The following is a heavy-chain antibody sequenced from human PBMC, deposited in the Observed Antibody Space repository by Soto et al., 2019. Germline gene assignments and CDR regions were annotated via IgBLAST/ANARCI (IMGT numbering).Heavy chain of an antibody. CDR3: ARRGTYAKFDC. J-gene: IGHJ4*02. Sequence: QLQLQESGPGLVKPSETLSLTCTVSGGSISSSSYYWGWIRQPPGKGLEWIGSVYYSGSAYSNPSLKRRAPLSIHTAKNQFSQKLSSVTAADTALYYCARRGTYAKFDCWGQGDLDTV. D-gene: IGHD3-16*01. V-gene: IGHV4-39*01. CDR2: VYYSGSA. CDR1: GGSISSSSYY.